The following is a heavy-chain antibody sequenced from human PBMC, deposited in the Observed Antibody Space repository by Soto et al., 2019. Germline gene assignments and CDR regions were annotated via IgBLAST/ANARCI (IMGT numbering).Heavy chain of an antibody. CDR1: GFTFSSYA. CDR3: AKGFPGSGRSYYYYYGMDV. V-gene: IGHV3-23*01. Sequence: GGSLRLSCAASGFTFSSYAMSWVRQAPGKGLEWVSAISGSGGSTYYADSVKGRFTISRDNSKNTLYLQMNSLRAEDTAVYYCAKGFPGSGRSYYYYYGMDVWGQGTTVTVSS. D-gene: IGHD2-15*01. CDR2: ISGSGGST. J-gene: IGHJ6*02.